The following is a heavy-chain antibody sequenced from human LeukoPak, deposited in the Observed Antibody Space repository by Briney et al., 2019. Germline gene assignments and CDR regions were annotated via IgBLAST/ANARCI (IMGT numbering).Heavy chain of an antibody. J-gene: IGHJ1*01. D-gene: IGHD2-2*01. Sequence: PSETLSLTCTVSGGSISSGDYYWSWIRQPPGKGLEWIGEINHSGSTNYNPSLKSRVTISVDTSKNQFSLKLSSVTAADTAVYYCAGPPPPQQEYQLLRYFQHWGQGTLVTVSS. CDR2: INHSGST. CDR3: AGPPPPQQEYQLLRYFQH. CDR1: GGSISSGDYY. V-gene: IGHV4-39*07.